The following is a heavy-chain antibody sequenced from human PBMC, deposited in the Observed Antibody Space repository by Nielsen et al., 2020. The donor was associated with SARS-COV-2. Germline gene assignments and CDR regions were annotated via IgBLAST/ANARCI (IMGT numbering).Heavy chain of an antibody. CDR2: ISYEGSKK. V-gene: IGHV3-30*18. Sequence: GESLKISCTASGFNFNNYGMYWVRQAPGKGLEWVASISYEGSKKYYADSLEGRFTISTDFSRRTVYLQMNSLRVEDTAIYYCAKRRGVFMFTRGGGGALDVWGQGTTVTVSS. CDR1: GFNFNNYG. J-gene: IGHJ6*02. D-gene: IGHD3-10*02. CDR3: AKRRGVFMFTRGGGGALDV.